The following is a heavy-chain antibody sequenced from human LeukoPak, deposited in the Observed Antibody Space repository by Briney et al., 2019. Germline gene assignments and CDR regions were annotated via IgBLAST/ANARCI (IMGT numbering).Heavy chain of an antibody. J-gene: IGHJ5*02. V-gene: IGHV1-24*01. CDR1: GYTLTELS. CDR3: ATYQLLYIEEKLNWFDP. D-gene: IGHD2-2*02. Sequence: ASVTVSCKVSGYTLTELSMHWVRQAPGKGREWMGGFDSEDGETIYAQKFEGRVTMTEDTATDTAYMGLSSLRSEETAVYYCATYQLLYIEEKLNWFDPWGQGTLVTVSS. CDR2: FDSEDGET.